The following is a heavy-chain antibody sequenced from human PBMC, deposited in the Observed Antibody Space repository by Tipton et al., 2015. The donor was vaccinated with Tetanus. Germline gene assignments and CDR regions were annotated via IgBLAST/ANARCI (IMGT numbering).Heavy chain of an antibody. V-gene: IGHV4-34*01. CDR3: ARGGDESRGSSFDS. D-gene: IGHD5-12*01. CDR2: IIHSGST. CDR1: GGSFSNYY. Sequence: TLSLTCAVHGGSFSNYYWSWIRQPPGKGLEWIGGIIHSGSTNYNPSLKSRVTMTLDTSKNQFSLNVTSVTAADTAVDYCARGGDESRGSSFDSWGQGIPVTVSS. J-gene: IGHJ4*02.